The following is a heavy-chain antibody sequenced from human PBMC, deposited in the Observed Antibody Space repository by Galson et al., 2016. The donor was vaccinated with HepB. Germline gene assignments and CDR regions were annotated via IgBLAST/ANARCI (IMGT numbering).Heavy chain of an antibody. V-gene: IGHV4-39*01. CDR2: IYYTGST. J-gene: IGHJ6*02. CDR1: GGSISSSGYH. D-gene: IGHD6-13*01. CDR3: ARAAGHEYYFYGMEV. Sequence: ETLSLSCTVSGGSISSSGYHWGWIRQPPGKGLERIGNIYYTGSTYYNPSLESRLSMSVDTSKNQFALTLTSVTAADPAVYYCARAAGHEYYFYGMEVWGQGTTVTVSS.